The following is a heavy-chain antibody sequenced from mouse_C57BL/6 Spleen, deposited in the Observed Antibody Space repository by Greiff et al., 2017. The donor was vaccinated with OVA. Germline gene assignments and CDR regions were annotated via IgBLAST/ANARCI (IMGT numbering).Heavy chain of an antibody. V-gene: IGHV5-4*01. D-gene: IGHD2-2*01. Sequence: EVHLVESGGGLVKPGGSLKLSCAASGFTFSSYAMSWVRQTPEKRLEWVATISDGGSYTYYPDNVKGRFTISRDNAKNNLYLQMSHLKSEDTAMYYCARYGYDDYAMDYWGQGTSVTVSS. CDR2: ISDGGSYT. CDR3: ARYGYDDYAMDY. J-gene: IGHJ4*01. CDR1: GFTFSSYA.